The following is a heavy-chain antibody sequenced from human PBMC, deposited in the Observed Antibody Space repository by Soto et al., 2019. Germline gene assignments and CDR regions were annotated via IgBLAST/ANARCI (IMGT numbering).Heavy chain of an antibody. J-gene: IGHJ4*02. D-gene: IGHD4-17*01. CDR2: INHSGST. CDR3: ATLHFYGDKRYYFDY. CDR1: GGSFSGYY. V-gene: IGHV4-34*01. Sequence: SETLSLTGAVYGGSFSGYYWSWIRQPPGKGLEWIGEINHSGSTNYNPSLKSRVTISVDTSKNQFSLKLSSVTAADTAVYYCATLHFYGDKRYYFDYWGQGTLVTVSS.